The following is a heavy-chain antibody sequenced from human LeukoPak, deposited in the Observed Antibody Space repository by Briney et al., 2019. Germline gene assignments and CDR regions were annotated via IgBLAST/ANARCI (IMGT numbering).Heavy chain of an antibody. J-gene: IGHJ6*02. V-gene: IGHV5-51*01. CDR1: GYTFTNYW. CDR2: IYPGDSDT. CDR3: ARRPGATRNYNGMDV. Sequence: GKSLKISCKGSGYTFTNYWIGWVRQMPGKGLEWMGIIYPGDSDTRYSPPFQGQVTISADRSISTAYLQWSSLKASDTAIYYCARRPGATRNYNGMDVWGQGTTVTVSS. D-gene: IGHD1-26*01.